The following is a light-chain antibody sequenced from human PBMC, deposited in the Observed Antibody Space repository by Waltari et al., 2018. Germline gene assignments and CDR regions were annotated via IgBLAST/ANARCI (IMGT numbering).Light chain of an antibody. CDR2: GAS. V-gene: IGKV3-15*01. J-gene: IGKJ4*01. CDR3: QQYNRWPPLT. Sequence: EVVMTQSPAALSVSPGERVTLSCKSSQNIDNNLAWYQQKPGQSPRLLIYGASTSTTGVPARFSGSGSGTEVTLTISSLQSEDCAVFYCQQYNRWPPLTFGGGTKVEIK. CDR1: QNIDNN.